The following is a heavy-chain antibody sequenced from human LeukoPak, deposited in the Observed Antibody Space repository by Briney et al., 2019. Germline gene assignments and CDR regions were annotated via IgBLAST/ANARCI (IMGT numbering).Heavy chain of an antibody. V-gene: IGHV3-23*01. Sequence: GSLRLSCVVSGFTFSNYAMSWVRQAPGKGLEWVSGISASGGDTFYADSVKGRFTISRDNSKNTLSLQMNSLRVEDTAIYYCAKDVRRCNGACTWGQGTLVTVSS. J-gene: IGHJ5*02. CDR2: ISASGGDT. CDR1: GFTFSNYA. CDR3: AKDVRRCNGACT. D-gene: IGHD2-8*01.